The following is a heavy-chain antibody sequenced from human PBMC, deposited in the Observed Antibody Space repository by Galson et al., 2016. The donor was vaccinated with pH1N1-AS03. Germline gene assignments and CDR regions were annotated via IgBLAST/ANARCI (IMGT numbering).Heavy chain of an antibody. D-gene: IGHD3-16*01. CDR1: GNRFRTYW. Sequence: QSGAEVKKAGEPLKISCRGSGNRFRTYWIGWVRQVPGRGLECIGIVYPDDSDVIYMSSFEGQVTKSADKASGAAYLEWRSLNVSDNGMYYCARLFGKGGRIDFWGQGTLVTVSS. J-gene: IGHJ4*02. CDR2: VYPDDSDV. V-gene: IGHV5-51*01. CDR3: ARLFGKGGRIDF.